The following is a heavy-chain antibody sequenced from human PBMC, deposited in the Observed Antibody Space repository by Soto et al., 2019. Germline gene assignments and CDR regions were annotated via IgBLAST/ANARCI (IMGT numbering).Heavy chain of an antibody. V-gene: IGHV3-9*01. CDR1: GFTFDDYA. D-gene: IGHD3-10*01. J-gene: IGHJ5*02. Sequence: EVQVVESGGGLVQPGMSLRLSCAASGFTFDDYAMHWVRQAPGKGLEWVSGISWNSDKIDYADSVRGRFTISRDNAKNSLYLQMNSLRAEDTALYYCTKEVGSAGGWFDPWGQGTLVTVSS. CDR2: ISWNSDKI. CDR3: TKEVGSAGGWFDP.